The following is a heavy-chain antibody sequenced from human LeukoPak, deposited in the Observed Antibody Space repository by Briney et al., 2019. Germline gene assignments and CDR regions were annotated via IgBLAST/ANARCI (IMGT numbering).Heavy chain of an antibody. D-gene: IGHD6-19*01. V-gene: IGHV1-2*06. Sequence: GASVKVSCKASGYTFTGYYMHWVRQAPGQGLEWMGRINPNSGGTNYAQKFQGRVTMTRDTSISTAYMELSRLRSDDTAVYYCARDPIAVVDAFDIWGQGIMVTVSS. J-gene: IGHJ3*02. CDR3: ARDPIAVVDAFDI. CDR1: GYTFTGYY. CDR2: INPNSGGT.